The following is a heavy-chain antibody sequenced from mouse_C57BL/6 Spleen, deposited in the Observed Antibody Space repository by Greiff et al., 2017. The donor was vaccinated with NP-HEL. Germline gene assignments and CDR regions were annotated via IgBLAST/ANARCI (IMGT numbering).Heavy chain of an antibody. CDR1: GYSFTGYY. Sequence: VQLKESGPELVKPGASVKISCKASGYSFTGYYMHWVKQSHGNILDWIGYIYPYNGVSSYNQKFKGKATLTVDKSSSTAYMELRSLTSEDSAVYYCARHYYYGSSYGYAMDYWGQGTSVTVSS. D-gene: IGHD1-1*01. CDR2: IYPYNGVS. CDR3: ARHYYYGSSYGYAMDY. V-gene: IGHV1-31*01. J-gene: IGHJ4*01.